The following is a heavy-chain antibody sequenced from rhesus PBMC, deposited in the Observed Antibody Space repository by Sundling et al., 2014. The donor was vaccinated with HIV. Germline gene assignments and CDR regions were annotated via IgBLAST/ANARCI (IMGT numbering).Heavy chain of an antibody. Sequence: QVTLKESGPALVKPTQTLTLTCTFSGFSLRTTGMGVGWIRQPPGKTLEWLAHIYWDDDKYYSTSLKSRLTISKDTSKDQVVLTVTNMDPTDTATYFCARRTLYFDYWGQGVLVTVSS. V-gene: IGHV2-174*02. CDR3: ARRTLYFDY. J-gene: IGHJ4*01. CDR2: IYWDDDK. CDR1: GFSLRTTGMG.